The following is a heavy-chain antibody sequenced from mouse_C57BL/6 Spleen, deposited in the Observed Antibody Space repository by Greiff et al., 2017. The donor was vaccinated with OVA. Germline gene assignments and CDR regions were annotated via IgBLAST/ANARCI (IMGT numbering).Heavy chain of an antibody. J-gene: IGHJ2*01. Sequence: QVQLKQSGAELVRPGTSVKMSCKASGYTFTNYWIGWAKQRPGHGLEWIGDIYPGGGYTNYNEKFKGKATLTADKSSSTAYMQFSSLTSEDSAIYYCARGIYGNHGGYFDYWGQGTTLTVSS. CDR3: ARGIYGNHGGYFDY. CDR1: GYTFTNYW. D-gene: IGHD2-1*01. CDR2: IYPGGGYT. V-gene: IGHV1-63*01.